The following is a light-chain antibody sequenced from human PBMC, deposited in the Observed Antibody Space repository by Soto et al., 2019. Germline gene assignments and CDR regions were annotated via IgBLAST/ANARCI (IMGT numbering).Light chain of an antibody. CDR3: SSCTSSNTFV. CDR1: SSDVGSHNC. Sequence: QSALTQPASVSGSPGQSITVSCTGTSSDVGSHNCAYWYQQHPGKAPKLIIYDVNNRPSGVSYRFSGSKSGNTASLTISGLQAEDEAAYYCSSCTSSNTFVFGTGTKVTVL. CDR2: DVN. V-gene: IGLV2-14*03. J-gene: IGLJ1*01.